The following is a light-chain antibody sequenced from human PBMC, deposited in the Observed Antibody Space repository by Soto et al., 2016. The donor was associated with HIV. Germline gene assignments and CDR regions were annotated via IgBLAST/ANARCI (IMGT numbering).Light chain of an antibody. CDR3: QQYDDLPQLT. Sequence: DIQMTQSPSSLSASVGDTVTITCRASQDINNYLAWFQQKPGKAPKSLIYGASTLQSGVSSKFSGSRSGTDFTLTISSLQPEDIATYYCQQYDDLPQLTFGGGTKVEIK. V-gene: IGKV1-16*02. J-gene: IGKJ4*01. CDR1: QDINNY. CDR2: GAS.